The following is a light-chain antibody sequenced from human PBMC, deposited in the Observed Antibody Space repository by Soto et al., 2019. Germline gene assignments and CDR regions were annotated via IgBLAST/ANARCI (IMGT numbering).Light chain of an antibody. Sequence: DIHMTQSPSTLSASVGDRVTISCRASQNIFTYLAWYQQKPWKAPKLLIFDASTLQSGVPPRFSGSAAGTELTLTIRSLQPDDFATYYCQHYTLYSASFGPGTKV. J-gene: IGKJ1*01. CDR1: QNIFTY. CDR2: DAS. CDR3: QHYTLYSAS. V-gene: IGKV1-5*01.